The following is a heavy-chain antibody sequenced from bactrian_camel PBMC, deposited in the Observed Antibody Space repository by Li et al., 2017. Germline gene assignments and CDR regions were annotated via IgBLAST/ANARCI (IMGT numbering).Heavy chain of an antibody. V-gene: IGHV3S42*01. Sequence: DVQLEESGGGQVQPGGSLRLSCIASGFQFSDYPMSWVRQAPGKDLEWLAQIAYDGWVSRYNDPAKDRFTISRDNAKNALYLQLTTLKAENTAMYYCAKLTGRYSDYDDEYLEVWGQGTQVTVS. CDR1: GFQFSDYP. CDR3: AKLTGRYSDYDDEYLEV. J-gene: IGHJ2*01. CDR2: IAYDGWVS. D-gene: IGHD4*01.